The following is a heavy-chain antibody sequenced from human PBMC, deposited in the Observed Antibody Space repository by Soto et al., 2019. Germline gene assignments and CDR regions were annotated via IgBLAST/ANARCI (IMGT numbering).Heavy chain of an antibody. V-gene: IGHV5-51*01. CDR2: IYPGDSDT. Sequence: PGESLKISCKGSGYSFTSYWIGWVRQMPGKGLEWMGIIYPGDSDTRYSPSFQGQVTISADKSISTAYLQWSSLKASDTAMYYCARYGESIAARMATQDYYYYGMDVWGQGTTVTVS. CDR1: GYSFTSYW. J-gene: IGHJ6*02. D-gene: IGHD6-6*01. CDR3: ARYGESIAARMATQDYYYYGMDV.